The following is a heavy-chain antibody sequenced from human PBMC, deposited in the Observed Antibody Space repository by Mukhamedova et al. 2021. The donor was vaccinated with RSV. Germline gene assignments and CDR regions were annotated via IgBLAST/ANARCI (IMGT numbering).Heavy chain of an antibody. J-gene: IGHJ4*02. Sequence: DDDKHYSPSLKSRLTITKDTSKNQVVLTMTNMDPVDTATYYCAHRREIVLMVYATGSFDYWGQGTLVTVSS. V-gene: IGHV2-5*02. D-gene: IGHD2-8*01. CDR3: AHRREIVLMVYATGSFDY. CDR2: DDDK.